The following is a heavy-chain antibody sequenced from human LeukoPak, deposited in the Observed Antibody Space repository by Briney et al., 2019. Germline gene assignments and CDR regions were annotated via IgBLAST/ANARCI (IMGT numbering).Heavy chain of an antibody. CDR2: IYYSGST. CDR3: ARSIAAAGVQDY. V-gene: IGHV4-59*01. D-gene: IGHD6-13*01. CDR1: GGSISSYY. J-gene: IGHJ4*02. Sequence: SETLSLTCTVSGGSISSYYWSWIRQPLGKGLEWIGYIYYSGSTNYNPSLKSRVTISVDTSKNQFSLKLSSVTAADTAVYYCARSIAAAGVQDYWGQGTLVTVSS.